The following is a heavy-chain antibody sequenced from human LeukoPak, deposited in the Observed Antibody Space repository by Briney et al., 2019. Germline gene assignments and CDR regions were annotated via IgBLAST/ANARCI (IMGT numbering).Heavy chain of an antibody. Sequence: PGGSLRLSCAASGFTFSSHSMSWVRQAPGKGLEWVAYIKKTGSETYYVDSVKGRFTITRDNTRSSLFLQMYSLRAEDTAVYFCAREDGYCSGGSCYSYFDSWGQGTLVTVSS. CDR2: IKKTGSET. J-gene: IGHJ4*02. V-gene: IGHV3-7*01. D-gene: IGHD2-15*01. CDR1: GFTFSSHS. CDR3: AREDGYCSGGSCYSYFDS.